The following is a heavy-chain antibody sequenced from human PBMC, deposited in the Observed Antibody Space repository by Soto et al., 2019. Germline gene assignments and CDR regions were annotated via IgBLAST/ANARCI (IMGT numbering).Heavy chain of an antibody. CDR2: ISAYNGNT. V-gene: IGHV1-18*01. Sequence: ASVKVSCKASGYTFTSYGISWVRQAPGQGLEWMGWISAYNGNTNYAQKLQGRVTMTTDTSTSTAYMELRSLRSDDTAVYYCARDRPRIAAAGTVAAFDIWGQGTMVTVSS. D-gene: IGHD6-13*01. CDR1: GYTFTSYG. J-gene: IGHJ3*02. CDR3: ARDRPRIAAAGTVAAFDI.